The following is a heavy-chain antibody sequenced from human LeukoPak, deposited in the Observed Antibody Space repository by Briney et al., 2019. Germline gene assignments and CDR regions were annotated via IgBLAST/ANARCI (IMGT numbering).Heavy chain of an antibody. CDR2: INHSGST. CDR3: ARGSNSSSSRVDY. CDR1: GGSISSYY. Sequence: PSETLSLTCTVSGGSISSYYWSWIRQPPGKGLEWIGEINHSGSTNYNPSLKSRVTISVDTSKNQFSLKLSSVTAADAAVYYCARGSNSSSSRVDYWGQGTLVTISS. D-gene: IGHD6-6*01. J-gene: IGHJ4*02. V-gene: IGHV4-34*01.